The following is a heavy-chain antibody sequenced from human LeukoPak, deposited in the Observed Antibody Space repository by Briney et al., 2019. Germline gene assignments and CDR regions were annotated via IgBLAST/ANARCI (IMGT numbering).Heavy chain of an antibody. Sequence: SETLSLTCTVSGGSLSSSNYYWGWLRQPPGKGLEWIGSISYSGGTYYNPSLKSRVTISVDTSKNHFSLKLSSVTAADTAVYYCARGTSALRNLYSWGQGTLVTVSS. D-gene: IGHD1-14*01. CDR2: ISYSGGT. CDR1: GGSLSSSNYY. J-gene: IGHJ4*02. V-gene: IGHV4-39*07. CDR3: ARGTSALRNLYS.